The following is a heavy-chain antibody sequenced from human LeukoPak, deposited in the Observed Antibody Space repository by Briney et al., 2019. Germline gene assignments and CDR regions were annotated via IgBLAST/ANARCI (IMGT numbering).Heavy chain of an antibody. CDR1: GGSISSYY. CDR2: MYNSGIT. CDR3: ARHGDSGRGWYSDY. D-gene: IGHD6-19*01. Sequence: SETLSLTCTVSGGSISSYYWSWIRQPPGKGLEWIGYMYNSGITNYNPSLRSRVTISVDTSKNQFSLRLRSVTAADTAVYYCARHGDSGRGWYSDYWGQGTLVTVSS. J-gene: IGHJ4*02. V-gene: IGHV4-59*08.